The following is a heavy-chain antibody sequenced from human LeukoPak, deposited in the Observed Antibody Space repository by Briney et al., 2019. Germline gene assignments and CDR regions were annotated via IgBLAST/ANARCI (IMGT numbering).Heavy chain of an antibody. CDR1: GCSISSYY. D-gene: IGHD4-17*01. CDR3: ARDHRDYGDYWFDL. CDR2: IYTSGST. J-gene: IGHJ5*02. V-gene: IGHV4-4*07. Sequence: SETVSRTCTVSGCSISSYYWSWLRQPAGKGLEWIGRIYTSGSTNYNPSLKSRVTMSVDTSKNQFSLKLSSVAAADTAVYYRARDHRDYGDYWFDLCGQGTLVTVSS.